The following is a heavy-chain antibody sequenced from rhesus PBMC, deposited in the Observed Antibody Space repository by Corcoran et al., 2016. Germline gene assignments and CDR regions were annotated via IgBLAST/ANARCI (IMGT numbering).Heavy chain of an antibody. V-gene: IGHV3S5*01. CDR3: AKRKLVGGGSWFYFDY. J-gene: IGHJ4*01. CDR2: YIINGGGST. Sequence: EVQLVESGGGLVQPGGSLRLSCAASGFTFSSSGMSWVRQAPGKGREWVSYIINGGGSTYYADSVKGRFTISRDNSKNPLSLQMNSLGAEDTAVYYCAKRKLVGGGSWFYFDYWGQGVLVTVSS. D-gene: IGHD6-25*01. CDR1: GFTFSSSG.